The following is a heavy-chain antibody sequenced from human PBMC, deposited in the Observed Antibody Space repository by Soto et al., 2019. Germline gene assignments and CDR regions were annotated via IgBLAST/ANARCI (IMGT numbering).Heavy chain of an antibody. V-gene: IGHV3-30*18. J-gene: IGHJ4*02. Sequence: GGSLRLSCAASGFTFSSYDMHWVRQAPGKGLEWVAVISYDGSNKYYADSVKGRFTISRDNSKNTLYLQMNSLRAEDTAVYYCAKLITVVVAATPRVNFDYWGQGTLVTVSS. CDR1: GFTFSSYD. CDR3: AKLITVVVAATPRVNFDY. CDR2: ISYDGSNK. D-gene: IGHD2-15*01.